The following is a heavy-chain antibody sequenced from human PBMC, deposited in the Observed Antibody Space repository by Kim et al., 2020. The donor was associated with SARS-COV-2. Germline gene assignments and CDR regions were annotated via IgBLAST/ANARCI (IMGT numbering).Heavy chain of an antibody. CDR3: TRHLSGSSWFDY. V-gene: IGHV4-39*01. D-gene: IGHD6-13*01. Sequence: YHNPALKSRVTLSVETSRNQFSLKLSSVTAADTAVFYCTRHLSGSSWFDYWGQGTLVTVSS. J-gene: IGHJ4*02.